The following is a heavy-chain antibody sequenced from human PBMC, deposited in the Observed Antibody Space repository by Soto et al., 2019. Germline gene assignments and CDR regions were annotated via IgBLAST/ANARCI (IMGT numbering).Heavy chain of an antibody. V-gene: IGHV4-39*01. CDR3: ARHLAPSNYCSSTSCYRVRWFDP. CDR1: GGSISSSSYY. Sequence: SETLSLTCTVSGGSISSSSYYWGWIRQPPGKGLEWIGSIYYSGSTYYNPSLKSRVTISVDTSKNQFSLKLSSVTAADTAVYYCARHLAPSNYCSSTSCYRVRWFDPWGQGTLVTVSS. J-gene: IGHJ5*02. CDR2: IYYSGST. D-gene: IGHD2-2*01.